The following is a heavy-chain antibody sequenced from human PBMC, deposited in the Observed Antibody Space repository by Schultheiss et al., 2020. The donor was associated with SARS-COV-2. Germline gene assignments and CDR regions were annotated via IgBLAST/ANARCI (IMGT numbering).Heavy chain of an antibody. Sequence: GESLKISCAASGFTFSSYSMNWVRQAPGKGLEWVAVIWYDGSNKYYADSVKGRFTISRDNSKNTLYLQMNSLRAEDTAVYYCAKSREFYPSFDYWGQGTLVTVSS. CDR1: GFTFSSYS. V-gene: IGHV3-33*08. J-gene: IGHJ4*02. CDR3: AKSREFYPSFDY. D-gene: IGHD3-10*01. CDR2: IWYDGSNK.